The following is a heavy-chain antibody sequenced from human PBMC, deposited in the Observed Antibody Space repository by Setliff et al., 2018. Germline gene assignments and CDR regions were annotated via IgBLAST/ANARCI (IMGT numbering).Heavy chain of an antibody. CDR2: IYTSGST. V-gene: IGHV4-4*07. CDR1: GGSISNYY. CDR3: ARSFSRREKFLLDY. Sequence: SETLSLTCTVSGGSISNYYWSWIRQPAGKGLEWIGRIYTSGSTNYNPSLKSRVTISMDTSKNQFSLRASSVTAADTAVYYCARSFSRREKFLLDYWGQGALVTVSS. J-gene: IGHJ4*02.